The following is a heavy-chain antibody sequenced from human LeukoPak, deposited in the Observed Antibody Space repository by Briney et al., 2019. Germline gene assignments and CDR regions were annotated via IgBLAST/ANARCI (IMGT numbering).Heavy chain of an antibody. V-gene: IGHV3-73*01. CDR2: IRSKANSYAT. J-gene: IGHJ4*02. Sequence: GGSLRLSCAASGFSFSDFPMHWVRQASGKGLEWVGRIRSKANSYATAYAASVKGRFTISRDDSKNTAFLQMNSLKTEDTAVYYCAKSAESPPTGEIDYWGQGTLVTVSS. CDR1: GFSFSDFP. D-gene: IGHD7-27*01. CDR3: AKSAESPPTGEIDY.